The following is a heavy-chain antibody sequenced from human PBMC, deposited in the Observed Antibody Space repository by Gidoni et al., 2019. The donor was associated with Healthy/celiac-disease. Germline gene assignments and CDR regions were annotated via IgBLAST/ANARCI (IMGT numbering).Heavy chain of an antibody. J-gene: IGHJ5*02. V-gene: IGHV3-9*01. CDR1: GFPFDDYA. CDR3: AKDGYSSSPLNWFDP. D-gene: IGHD6-13*01. Sequence: EVQLVESGGGLVQPGRSLRLSCAASGFPFDDYAMHWVRQAPGKGLEWVSGISWNSGSIGYADSVKGRFTISRDNAKNSLYLQMNSLRAEDTALYYCAKDGYSSSPLNWFDPWGQGTLVTVSS. CDR2: ISWNSGSI.